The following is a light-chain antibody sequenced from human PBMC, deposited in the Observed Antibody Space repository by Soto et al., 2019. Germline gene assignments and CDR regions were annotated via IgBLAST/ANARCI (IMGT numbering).Light chain of an antibody. J-gene: IGKJ2*01. V-gene: IGKV1-39*01. Sequence: DIHMTQSPSSLSASVGDRVTITCRTSQTINSYLNWYQQKPGAAPKLLLHDASTLQRGVTSRFSGSGSGPEFTLTISGLHIEDFGTFYCQQSYDPPYSFGQGTTLEI. CDR3: QQSYDPPYS. CDR1: QTINSY. CDR2: DAS.